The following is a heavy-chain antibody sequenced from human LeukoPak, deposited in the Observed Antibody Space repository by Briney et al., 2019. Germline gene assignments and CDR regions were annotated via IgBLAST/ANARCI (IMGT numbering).Heavy chain of an antibody. D-gene: IGHD5-12*01. J-gene: IGHJ6*02. V-gene: IGHV3-23*01. CDR1: GFTVSSYA. CDR3: ANIGPRRGLRWTRGWCCMGV. Sequence: GRSLRLSCAASGFTVSSYAISSASHDPGKGREWVSSISGSGGSTSHADSVKGRFTISRDNTKSTLCLQMTSLRAEDTAVTYCANIGPRRGLRWTRGWCCMGVWGQGTTVTVSS. CDR2: ISGSGGST.